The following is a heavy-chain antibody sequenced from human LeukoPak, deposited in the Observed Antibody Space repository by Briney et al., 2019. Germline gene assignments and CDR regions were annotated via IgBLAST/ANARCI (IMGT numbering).Heavy chain of an antibody. CDR1: GASINFYY. D-gene: IGHD6-19*01. CDR3: AREGIAVAGLIH. Sequence: SETLSLTCTVSGASINFYYWGWIRQFPGQGLEWIGYIHYTGSTHYNPSLKTRVSISLDTSKSQFSLKLSSVTAADTAVYYCAREGIAVAGLIHWGQGTLATVSS. CDR2: IHYTGST. J-gene: IGHJ4*02. V-gene: IGHV4-59*12.